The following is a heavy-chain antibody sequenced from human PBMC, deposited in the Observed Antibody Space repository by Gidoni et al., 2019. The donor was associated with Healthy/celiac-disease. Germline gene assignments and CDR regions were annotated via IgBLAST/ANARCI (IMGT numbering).Heavy chain of an antibody. CDR3: AKELLSGSSFDY. CDR2: ISGSGGST. D-gene: IGHD3-3*01. V-gene: IGHV3-23*01. Sequence: EVQLLESGGGLVQPGGSLSLSCAASGFTFISSAMSWVRQAPGTGLEWVSAISGSGGSTYYADSVKGRFTISRDNSKNTLYLQMNSLRAEDTAVYYCAKELLSGSSFDYWGQGTLVTVSS. CDR1: GFTFISSA. J-gene: IGHJ4*02.